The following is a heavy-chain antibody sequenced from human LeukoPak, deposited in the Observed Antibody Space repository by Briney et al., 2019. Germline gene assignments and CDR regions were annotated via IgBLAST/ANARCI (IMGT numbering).Heavy chain of an antibody. Sequence: ASVKVSCKASGYTFTSYGISWVRQAPGQGLEWTGWISAYNGNTSYAQELQGRVTMTTDTSTSTAYMELRSLRSDDTAVYYCASSRGLYDFWSGYSYDAFDIWGQGTMVTVSS. CDR3: ASSRGLYDFWSGYSYDAFDI. J-gene: IGHJ3*02. D-gene: IGHD3-3*01. CDR1: GYTFTSYG. CDR2: ISAYNGNT. V-gene: IGHV1-18*01.